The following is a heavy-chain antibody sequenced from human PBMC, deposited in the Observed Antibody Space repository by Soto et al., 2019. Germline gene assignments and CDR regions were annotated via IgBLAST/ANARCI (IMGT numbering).Heavy chain of an antibody. CDR1: GFTFSSYA. J-gene: IGHJ6*02. CDR2: ITDDGGSK. CDR3: AKGFHKLYYYYGMDV. Sequence: GGSLRLSCAASGFTFSSYAMSWVRQAPGKGLEWVSVITDDGGSKYYADSVKGRFTISRDNSKDTLYLQMNSLRAEDTAVYYCAKGFHKLYYYYGMDVWGQGTTVTVSS. V-gene: IGHV3-23*01.